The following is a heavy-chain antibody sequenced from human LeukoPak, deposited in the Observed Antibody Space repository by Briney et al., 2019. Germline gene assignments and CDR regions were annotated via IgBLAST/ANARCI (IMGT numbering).Heavy chain of an antibody. CDR2: DGNNK. Sequence: GGSLRLSCAASGFTFTYYAMHWVRQGPGKGLEWVAVDGNNKYYADSVKGRFTISRDNSKSTLYLQLNSLRPEDTAVYYCASGDYFGSGSPGYYFDYWGQGTLVTVSS. V-gene: IGHV3-30-3*01. CDR3: ASGDYFGSGSPGYYFDY. J-gene: IGHJ4*02. CDR1: GFTFTYYA. D-gene: IGHD3-10*01.